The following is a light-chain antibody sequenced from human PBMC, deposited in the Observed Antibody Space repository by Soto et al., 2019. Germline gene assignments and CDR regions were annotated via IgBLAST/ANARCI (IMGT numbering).Light chain of an antibody. J-gene: IGLJ3*02. CDR3: SSYTSSSTRV. Sequence: QSVLTQPASVSGSPGQSITISCTGTSSDVGGYNYVSWYQQHPGKAPKLMIYEVSNRPSGVSNRSSGSKSGNTASLIISGLQAEDEADYYCSSYTSSSTRVFGGGTKLTVL. CDR2: EVS. V-gene: IGLV2-14*01. CDR1: SSDVGGYNY.